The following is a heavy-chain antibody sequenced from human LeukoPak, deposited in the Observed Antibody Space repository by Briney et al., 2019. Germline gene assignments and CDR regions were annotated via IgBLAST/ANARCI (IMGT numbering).Heavy chain of an antibody. CDR3: AKGQLEYYYDSSGYYYPFDY. CDR1: GFTFSASA. V-gene: IGHV3-23*01. D-gene: IGHD3-22*01. Sequence: GGSLRLSCAASGFTFSASAIHWVRQAPGKGLEWVSAISVSGGSTYYADSVKGRFTISRDNSKNTLYLQMNSLRAEDTAVYYCAKGQLEYYYDSSGYYYPFDYWGQGTLVTVSS. J-gene: IGHJ4*02. CDR2: ISVSGGST.